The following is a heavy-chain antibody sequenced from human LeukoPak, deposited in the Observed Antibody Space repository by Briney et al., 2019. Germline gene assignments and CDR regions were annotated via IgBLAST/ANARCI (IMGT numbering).Heavy chain of an antibody. CDR3: AKDHPRYSGYPDAFDI. CDR1: GFTFSSYG. J-gene: IGHJ3*02. D-gene: IGHD5-12*01. CDR2: IRYDGSNK. Sequence: GGSLRLSRAASGFTFSSYGMHWVRQAPGKGLEWVAFIRYDGSNKYYADSVKGRFTISRDNSKNTLYLQMNSLRAEDTAVYYCAKDHPRYSGYPDAFDIWGQGTMVTVSS. V-gene: IGHV3-30*02.